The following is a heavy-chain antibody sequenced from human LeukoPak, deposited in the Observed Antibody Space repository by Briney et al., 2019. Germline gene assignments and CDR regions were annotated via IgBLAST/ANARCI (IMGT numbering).Heavy chain of an antibody. Sequence: SETLSLTCAASGVSFNNYYWSWVRQSPGKGLEWIGEINQSGYTNDSPSLKSRVTISIDTSRKQLSLKLKSVTVADTAVYYCTRMTTIHDYWGQGTLVIVSA. CDR3: TRMTTIHDY. CDR1: GVSFNNYY. D-gene: IGHD1-14*01. V-gene: IGHV4-34*01. J-gene: IGHJ4*02. CDR2: INQSGYT.